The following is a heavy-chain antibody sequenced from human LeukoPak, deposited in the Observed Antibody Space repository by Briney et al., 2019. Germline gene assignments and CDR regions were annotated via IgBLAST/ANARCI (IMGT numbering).Heavy chain of an antibody. Sequence: PSETLSLTCTVSGVSISSGGNYWDWIRQLPGKGLEWIGYIYYSESTYYNPSLKSRITISVDTSKNQFSLKLTSVTAADTAVYHCARAFGLPGIAVAGTFDYWGQGTLVTVSS. V-gene: IGHV4-31*03. CDR1: GVSISSGGNY. D-gene: IGHD6-19*01. CDR2: IYYSEST. CDR3: ARAFGLPGIAVAGTFDY. J-gene: IGHJ4*02.